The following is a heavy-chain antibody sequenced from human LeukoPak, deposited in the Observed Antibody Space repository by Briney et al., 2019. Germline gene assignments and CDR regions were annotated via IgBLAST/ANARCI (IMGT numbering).Heavy chain of an antibody. D-gene: IGHD1-26*01. J-gene: IGHJ4*02. CDR1: GFTFDDYG. CDR2: INWNGGST. V-gene: IGHV3-20*01. Sequence: GGSLRLSCAASGFTFDDYGMSWVRQAPGKGLEWVSGINWNGGSTGYADSVKGRFTISRDNAKNSLYLQMNSLRAEDTALYHCARGTLTSGSYWYYFDYWGQGTLVTVSS. CDR3: ARGTLTSGSYWYYFDY.